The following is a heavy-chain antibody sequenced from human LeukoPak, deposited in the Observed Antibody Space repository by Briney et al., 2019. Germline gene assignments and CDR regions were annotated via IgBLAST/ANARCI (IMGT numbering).Heavy chain of an antibody. D-gene: IGHD5-18*01. CDR3: ARAPGVDTAEAFDY. V-gene: IGHV4-4*02. CDR2: VYHSGST. Sequence: KPSETLSLTCAVSGDSISNSYWWTWVRQPPGKGLEWIGEVYHSGSTNYNPSLKSRVTTSVDKSNNQFSLELSSVTAADTAVYYCARAPGVDTAEAFDYWGQGTLVTVSS. CDR1: GDSISNSYW. J-gene: IGHJ4*02.